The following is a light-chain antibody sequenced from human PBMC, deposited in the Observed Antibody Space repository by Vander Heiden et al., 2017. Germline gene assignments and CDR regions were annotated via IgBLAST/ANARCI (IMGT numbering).Light chain of an antibody. CDR1: QDISNY. Sequence: DIQMTQSPSSLSASVGDRVTITCQASQDISNYLNWYQQKPGKAPKLLIYDASNLETGVPSRFSGSGYGTDFTFTISSLQPEDIATYYCQQYDNPPRYTFGQWTKLEIK. V-gene: IGKV1-33*01. CDR2: DAS. CDR3: QQYDNPPRYT. J-gene: IGKJ2*01.